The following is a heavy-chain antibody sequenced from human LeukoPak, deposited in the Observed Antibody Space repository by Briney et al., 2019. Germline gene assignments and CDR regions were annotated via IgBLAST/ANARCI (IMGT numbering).Heavy chain of an antibody. CDR1: GGTFSSYV. CDR3: ARGDGGYDYYSFDP. CDR2: IIPIRGIA. J-gene: IGHJ5*02. D-gene: IGHD5-12*01. V-gene: IGHV1-69*04. Sequence: ASVRVSCKASGGTFSSYVISWVGPAPGQGLAWVGRIIPIRGIAHYAQKLQGRVTITADKSTHTDYMEVSSLRSDDTAVYLCARGDGGYDYYSFDPWGEGTLVTVSS.